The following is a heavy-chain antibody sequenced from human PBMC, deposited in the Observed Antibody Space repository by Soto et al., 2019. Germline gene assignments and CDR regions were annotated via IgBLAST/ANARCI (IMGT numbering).Heavy chain of an antibody. D-gene: IGHD4-17*01. J-gene: IGHJ4*02. CDR2: ISSSNTYI. Sequence: EVQLVESGGGLVKPGGSLRLSCAASGFTFSSYHMNWVRQAPGKGLEWVSSISSSNTYIYYADSVKGRFTISRDNAKNSVYLQMNSLRAADTAVYYWARPPTVVTGVDWGQGTLVTVSS. V-gene: IGHV3-21*01. CDR3: ARPPTVVTGVD. CDR1: GFTFSSYH.